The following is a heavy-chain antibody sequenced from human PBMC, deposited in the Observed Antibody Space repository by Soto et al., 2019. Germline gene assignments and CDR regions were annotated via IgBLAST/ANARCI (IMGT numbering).Heavy chain of an antibody. V-gene: IGHV3-15*07. Sequence: GGSLRLSCAASGFTLRNAGMNWVRQAPGKGLEWVGRIKSKTDGGTTDYAAPVKGRFTISRDDSKNTLYLQMNSLKTEDTAVYYCTVRLDPTYYYYYGMDVWGQGTTVTVSS. D-gene: IGHD3-22*01. CDR3: TVRLDPTYYYYYGMDV. J-gene: IGHJ6*02. CDR1: GFTLRNAG. CDR2: IKSKTDGGTT.